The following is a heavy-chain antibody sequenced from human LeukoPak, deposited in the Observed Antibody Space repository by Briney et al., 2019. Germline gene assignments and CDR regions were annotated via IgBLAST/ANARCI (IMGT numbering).Heavy chain of an antibody. Sequence: GGSLRLSCVVSGLTVSNNYMSWVRQAPGKGLEWVSVIYSDGTTRNADSVKGRFTISRDNSKNTVYLQMDSLRAEDTAVYYCARDKDAWGQGNLVTVSS. V-gene: IGHV3-66*01. CDR1: GLTVSNNY. CDR2: IYSDGTT. J-gene: IGHJ5*02. CDR3: ARDKDA.